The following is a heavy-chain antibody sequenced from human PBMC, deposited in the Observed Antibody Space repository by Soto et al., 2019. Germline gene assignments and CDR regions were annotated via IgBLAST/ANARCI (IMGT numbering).Heavy chain of an antibody. D-gene: IGHD1-26*01. CDR1: GDPISSSKW. CDR3: ARLNRAYYYYGMDV. CDR2: IDQNGIT. J-gene: IGHJ6*02. Sequence: SETLSLTCAVSGDPISSSKWWTWVRQTPGKGLEWIGKIDQNGITNYNPSLESRVTILKDNSKNQLSLKLTSVTAVDSAVYYCARLNRAYYYYGMDVWGQGATVTVSS. V-gene: IGHV4-4*02.